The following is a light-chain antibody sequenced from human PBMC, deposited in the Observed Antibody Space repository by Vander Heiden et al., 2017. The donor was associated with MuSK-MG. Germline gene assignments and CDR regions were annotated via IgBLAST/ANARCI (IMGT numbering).Light chain of an antibody. CDR1: QSISSY. CDR2: AAS. CDR3: QQSYSTPRT. J-gene: IGKJ2*01. V-gene: IGKV1-39*01. Sequence: IQITQSPSSLSASVGDRVTITCRASQSISSYLNWYQQKPGKAPKLLIYAASSLQSGVPSRFSGSGSGTDFTLTISSLQPEDIATYYCQQSYSTPRTFGQGTKLEIK.